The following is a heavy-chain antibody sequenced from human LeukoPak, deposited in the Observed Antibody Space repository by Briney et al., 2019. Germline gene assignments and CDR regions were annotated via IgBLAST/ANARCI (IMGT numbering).Heavy chain of an antibody. CDR2: ISYDGSNK. J-gene: IGHJ4*02. D-gene: IGHD2-15*01. V-gene: IGHV3-30*18. CDR3: AKDRNRYCSGGSCYSVDY. Sequence: GRSLRLSCAASGFTFSSYGMHWVRQAPGKGLEWVAVISYDGSNKYYADSVKGRFTISRDNSKNTLYLQMNSLRAEDTAVYYCAKDRNRYCSGGSCYSVDYWGQGTLVTVSS. CDR1: GFTFSSYG.